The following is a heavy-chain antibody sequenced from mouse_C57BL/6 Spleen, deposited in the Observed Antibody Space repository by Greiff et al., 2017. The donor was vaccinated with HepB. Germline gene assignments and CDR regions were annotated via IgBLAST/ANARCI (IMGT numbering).Heavy chain of an antibody. D-gene: IGHD2-3*01. Sequence: LQQSGAELMKPGASVKLSCKASGYTFTSYNMHWVKQTPRQGLEWIGAIYPGNGDTSYNQKFKGKATLTVDKSSSTAYMQLSSLTSEDSAVYFCARRAGYDGYLAYWGQGTLVTVSA. CDR3: ARRAGYDGYLAY. CDR1: GYTFTSYN. J-gene: IGHJ3*01. V-gene: IGHV1-12*01. CDR2: IYPGNGDT.